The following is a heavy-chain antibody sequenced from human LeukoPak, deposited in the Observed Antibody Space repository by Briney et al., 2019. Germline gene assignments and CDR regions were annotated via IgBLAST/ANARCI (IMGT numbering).Heavy chain of an antibody. V-gene: IGHV3-74*01. J-gene: IGHJ4*02. CDR3: ASAPYQKCY. CDR2: INSDGSST. CDR1: GFTFSSCW. Sequence: GGSLRLSCAASGFTFSSCWMHWVRQAPGKGLVWVSRINSDGSSTNYADSVKGRFTISRDNAKNTLYLQMNSLRAEDTAVYYCASAPYQKCYWGQGTLLTLCS.